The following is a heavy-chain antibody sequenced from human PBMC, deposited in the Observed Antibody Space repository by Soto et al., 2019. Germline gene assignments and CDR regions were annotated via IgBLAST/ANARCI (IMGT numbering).Heavy chain of an antibody. J-gene: IGHJ4*02. CDR3: ARSYYDILTGFDY. D-gene: IGHD3-9*01. CDR1: GGYVSSGSYY. Sequence: TSETLSLTCTVSGGYVSSGSYYWSWIRQPPGKGLEWIGYIYYSGSTNYNPSLKSRVTISVDRSKNQFSLKLSSVTAADTAVYYCARSYYDILTGFDYWGQGTLVTVSS. V-gene: IGHV4-61*01. CDR2: IYYSGST.